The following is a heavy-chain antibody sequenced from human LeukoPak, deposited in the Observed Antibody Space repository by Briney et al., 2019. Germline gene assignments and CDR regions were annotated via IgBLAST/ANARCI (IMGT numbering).Heavy chain of an antibody. CDR2: INVYNGNT. CDR3: AREPSSGYRYFDY. V-gene: IGHV1-18*01. D-gene: IGHD3-22*01. J-gene: IGHJ4*02. CDR1: GYTFTSHD. Sequence: ASVKVSCKASGYTFTSHDVSWVRQAPGQGLEWMGWINVYNGNTDYAQRLQGRVTMTTDTSTNTAYMELRSLRSGDTAVYYCAREPSSGYRYFDYWGQGTPVTVSS.